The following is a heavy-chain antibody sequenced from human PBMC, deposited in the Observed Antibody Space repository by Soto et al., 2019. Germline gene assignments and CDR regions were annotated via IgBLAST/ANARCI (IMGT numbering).Heavy chain of an antibody. J-gene: IGHJ5*02. CDR1: GYSIISGYH. CDR2: VYHDGRT. Sequence: PSETLSLTCGVSGYSIISGYHLVLIRRPPGKGPEWIGSVYHDGRTRYNPPLESRVTISVDTSKNQFSLNLNSVTVADTAMYYCARDFYGSRAAGWFDPWGQGTLVTVSS. CDR3: ARDFYGSRAAGWFDP. D-gene: IGHD3-10*01. V-gene: IGHV4-38-2*02.